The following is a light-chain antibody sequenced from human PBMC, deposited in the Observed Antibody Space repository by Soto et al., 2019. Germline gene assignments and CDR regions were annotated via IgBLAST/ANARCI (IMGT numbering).Light chain of an antibody. J-gene: IGKJ1*01. CDR2: GAS. CDR1: QSVSSN. Sequence: EIVFTQYPGTLSLSPGERSTLSCLASQSVSSNLAWYQQKPGQAPRLLIYGASTRATGITARFSGSGSGTDFTLTISSLQSEDFAVYYCQQYNNWPWTFGQGTKVEI. V-gene: IGKV3-15*01. CDR3: QQYNNWPWT.